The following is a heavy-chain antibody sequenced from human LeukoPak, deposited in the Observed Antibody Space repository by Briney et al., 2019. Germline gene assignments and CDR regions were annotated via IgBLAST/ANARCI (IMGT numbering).Heavy chain of an antibody. CDR3: AGHGNWNSRQYYFDY. V-gene: IGHV4-59*08. CDR1: GASIKTYY. D-gene: IGHD1-7*01. J-gene: IGHJ4*02. Sequence: SETLSLTCTVSGASIKTYYWSWIRQPPGKGLEWIGHSGSTNYNPSLKSRVTISVDTSKNQFSLKLTSVTAADTAVYYCAGHGNWNSRQYYFDYWGQGTLVTVSS. CDR2: SGST.